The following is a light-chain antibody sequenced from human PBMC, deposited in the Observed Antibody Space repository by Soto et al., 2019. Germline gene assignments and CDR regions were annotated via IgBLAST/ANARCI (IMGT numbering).Light chain of an antibody. CDR1: SSNIGSNY. Sequence: QSVLTQPPPASGTPGQRVTTSCSGSSSNIGSNYVYWYQQLPGTAPKLLIYRNNQRPSGVPDRFSGSKSGTSASLAISGLRSEDEADYYCAAWDDSLSGYVFGTGTKATVL. CDR3: AAWDDSLSGYV. CDR2: RNN. J-gene: IGLJ1*01. V-gene: IGLV1-47*01.